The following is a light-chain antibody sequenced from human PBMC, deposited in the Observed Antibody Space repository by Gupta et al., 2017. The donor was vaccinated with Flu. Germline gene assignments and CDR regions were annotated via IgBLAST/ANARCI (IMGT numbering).Light chain of an antibody. V-gene: IGLV1-40*01. Sequence: QSVLTQPPSVSGAPGQSVTISCTGSDSNIGAGYDVHWYQHLPGTAPQLLIYANSNRPSGVPDRFSCSTSGSSASPAIIALQAEDEADYYCQSYDTSLRGFWVFGGGTKLTVL. CDR3: QSYDTSLRGFWV. CDR1: DSNIGAGYD. CDR2: ANS. J-gene: IGLJ3*02.